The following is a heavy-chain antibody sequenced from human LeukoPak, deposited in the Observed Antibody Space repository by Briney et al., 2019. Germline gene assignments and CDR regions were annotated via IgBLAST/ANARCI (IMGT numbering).Heavy chain of an antibody. J-gene: IGHJ4*02. CDR1: GFTLSSYG. Sequence: GGSLRLSCAASGFTLSSYGMSWVRQAPGKGLEWVSAMSGSGDITHYADSVKGRFTISRDNSKNTLYLQMNSLRAEDTAVYYCAKDRSEYSYGPDLFDYWGQGTLVTVSS. V-gene: IGHV3-23*01. CDR3: AKDRSEYSYGPDLFDY. D-gene: IGHD5-18*01. CDR2: MSGSGDIT.